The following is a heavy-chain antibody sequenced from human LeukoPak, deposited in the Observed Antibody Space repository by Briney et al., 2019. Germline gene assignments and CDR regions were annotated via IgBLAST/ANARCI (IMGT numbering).Heavy chain of an antibody. CDR2: ISDSGSST. D-gene: IGHD3-22*01. V-gene: IGHV3-23*01. CDR1: GFTFSSCA. Sequence: PGGSLRLSCAASGFTFSSCAMSWVRQAPGKGLEWVSTISDSGSSTYYADSVKGRFTISRDNSKNTLYLQMNSLRAEDTAVYYCAKLHYYDSNGYYYFDYWGQGTLVTVSS. CDR3: AKLHYYDSNGYYYFDY. J-gene: IGHJ4*02.